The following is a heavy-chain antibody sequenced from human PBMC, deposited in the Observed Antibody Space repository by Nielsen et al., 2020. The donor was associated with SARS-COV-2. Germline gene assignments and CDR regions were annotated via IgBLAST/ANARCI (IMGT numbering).Heavy chain of an antibody. J-gene: IGHJ6*02. CDR2: IYPGDSDT. Sequence: GESLTISCQGSGYSFTSYWIGWVRQLPGKGLEWMGSIYPGDSDTRYSPSFQVQVTISADKSISTAYLQWSSLKASDTAMYYCARSDSGWGYYGMDVWGQVTTVTVSS. CDR3: ARSDSGWGYYGMDV. V-gene: IGHV5-51*01. D-gene: IGHD6-19*01. CDR1: GYSFTSYW.